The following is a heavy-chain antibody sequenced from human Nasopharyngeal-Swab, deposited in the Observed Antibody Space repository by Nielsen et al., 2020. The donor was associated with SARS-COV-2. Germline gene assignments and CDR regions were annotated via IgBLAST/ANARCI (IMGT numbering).Heavy chain of an antibody. CDR2: IYYSGST. D-gene: IGHD2-8*01. Sequence: SETLSLTCTVSGGSISSYYWSWIRQPPGKGLEWIGYIYYSGSTNYNPSLKSRVTISVDTSKNQFSLKLSSVTAADTAVYYCARGTGCTNGVCYPRYNWFDPWCQGTLVTVSS. CDR3: ARGTGCTNGVCYPRYNWFDP. J-gene: IGHJ5*02. V-gene: IGHV4-59*12. CDR1: GGSISSYY.